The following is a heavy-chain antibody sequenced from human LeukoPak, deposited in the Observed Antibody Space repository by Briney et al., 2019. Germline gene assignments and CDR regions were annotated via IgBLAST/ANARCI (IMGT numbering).Heavy chain of an antibody. CDR2: ISSSGSTI. V-gene: IGHV3-48*03. Sequence: GGSLRLSCAASGFTFSSYEMNWVRQAPGKGLEWVSYISSSGSTIYYADSVKGRFTISRDNAKNSLYLQMSSLRAEDTAVYYCARDRVSRIYDSSGYHLLWGQGTLVTVSS. D-gene: IGHD3-22*01. J-gene: IGHJ4*02. CDR1: GFTFSSYE. CDR3: ARDRVSRIYDSSGYHLL.